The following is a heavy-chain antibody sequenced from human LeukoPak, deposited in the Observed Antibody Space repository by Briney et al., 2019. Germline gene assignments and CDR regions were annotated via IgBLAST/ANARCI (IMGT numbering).Heavy chain of an antibody. CDR2: IYYSGST. Sequence: PSETLSLTCTVSGGSISSSVYYWGWIRQPPGKGLEWIGSIYYSGSTYYSPSLKSRVTISVDTSKNQFSLKLSSVTAADTAVYYCARLPGAVAGYNWFDPWGQGTPVIVSS. J-gene: IGHJ5*02. CDR1: GGSISSSVYY. D-gene: IGHD6-19*01. CDR3: ARLPGAVAGYNWFDP. V-gene: IGHV4-39*01.